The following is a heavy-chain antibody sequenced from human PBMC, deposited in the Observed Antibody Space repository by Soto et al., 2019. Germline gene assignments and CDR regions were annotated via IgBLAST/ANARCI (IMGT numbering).Heavy chain of an antibody. D-gene: IGHD3-22*01. V-gene: IGHV3-48*01. CDR3: ARAPRGSGYYPPIYYFDY. CDR1: GFTFSSYS. J-gene: IGHJ4*02. CDR2: ISSSSTII. Sequence: EVQLVESGGGLVQPGGSLRLSCAASGFTFSSYSMNWVRQAPGKGLEWVSYISSSSTIIYYADSVKGRFTISRDNAKNSLYLQMNCLRAEDTAVYYCARAPRGSGYYPPIYYFDYWGQGTLVTVSS.